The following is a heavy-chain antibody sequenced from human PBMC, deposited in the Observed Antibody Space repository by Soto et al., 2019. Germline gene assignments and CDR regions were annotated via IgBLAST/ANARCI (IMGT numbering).Heavy chain of an antibody. D-gene: IGHD4-17*01. CDR2: ISAYNGNT. CDR1: GYTFTSYG. CDR3: ARDRNGDYPYYFDY. Sequence: ASVKVSCKASGYTFTSYGISWLRRAPGQGLEWMGWISAYNGNTNYAQKLQGRVTMTTDTSTSTAYMELRSLRSDDTAVYYCARDRNGDYPYYFDYWGQGTLVTVSS. V-gene: IGHV1-18*01. J-gene: IGHJ4*02.